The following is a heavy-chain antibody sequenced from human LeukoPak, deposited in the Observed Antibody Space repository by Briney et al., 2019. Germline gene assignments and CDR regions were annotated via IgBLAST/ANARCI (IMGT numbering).Heavy chain of an antibody. D-gene: IGHD4-23*01. V-gene: IGHV1-18*01. Sequence: ASVKVSCKASGYTFTSYGISRVRQAPGQGLEWMGWISAYNGNTNYAQKLQGRVTMTTDTSTSTAYMELRSLRSDDTAVYYCARVGGVYCGNSEWYYIDYWGQGTLVTVSS. J-gene: IGHJ4*02. CDR1: GYTFTSYG. CDR2: ISAYNGNT. CDR3: ARVGGVYCGNSEWYYIDY.